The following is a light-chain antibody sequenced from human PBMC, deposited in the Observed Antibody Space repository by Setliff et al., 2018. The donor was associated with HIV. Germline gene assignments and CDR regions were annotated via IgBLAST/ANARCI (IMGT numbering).Light chain of an antibody. V-gene: IGLV1-40*01. Sequence: QSVLTQPPSVSGAPGQRVTMSCTGSSSNIGAGFDVHWYQHLPGKAPKLLIYGNTNRPSGVPDRFSGSKSGTSASLAITGLQAEDEADYYCQSYDKSLTGSAVFGTGTKVTVL. CDR1: SSNIGAGFD. CDR3: QSYDKSLTGSAV. CDR2: GNT. J-gene: IGLJ1*01.